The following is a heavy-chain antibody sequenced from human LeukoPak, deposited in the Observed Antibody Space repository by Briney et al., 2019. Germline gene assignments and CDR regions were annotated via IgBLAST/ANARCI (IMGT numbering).Heavy chain of an antibody. J-gene: IGHJ4*02. Sequence: PSETLSLTCAVYGGSFSGYYWSWIRQPPGKGLEWIGEINHSGSTNYNPSLKSRVTISVDTSKNQFSLKLSSVTAADTAVYYCARIKDGSSGYYYWGQGTLVTVSS. D-gene: IGHD3-22*01. CDR2: INHSGST. CDR1: GGSFSGYY. CDR3: ARIKDGSSGYYY. V-gene: IGHV4-34*01.